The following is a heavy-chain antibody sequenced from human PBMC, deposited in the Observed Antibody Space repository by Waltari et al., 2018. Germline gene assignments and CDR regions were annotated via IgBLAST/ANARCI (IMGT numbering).Heavy chain of an antibody. Sequence: QVQLVQSGAEVKKPGASVKVSCKVAGSSPSEFSVHWVRQAPGGGLEWMGGFDPEDGETVYAQKFQGRVTMTEDTSTDTAYLEVTSLRSEDTAVYYCSTGAGYELRRINFDYWGQGTLVTVSS. D-gene: IGHD2-2*01. V-gene: IGHV1-24*01. CDR2: FDPEDGET. CDR3: STGAGYELRRINFDY. CDR1: GSSPSEFS. J-gene: IGHJ4*02.